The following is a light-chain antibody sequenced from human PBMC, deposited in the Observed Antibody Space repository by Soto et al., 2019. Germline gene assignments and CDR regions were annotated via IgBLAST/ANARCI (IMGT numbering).Light chain of an antibody. J-gene: IGLJ1*01. CDR3: QSYDNTLKGCV. CDR1: SSNIGADYE. CDR2: GNT. Sequence: QSALTQLPSVSGAPGQRVIISCTGGSSNIGADYEVHWYQQLPGTAPKLLIYGNTNRPSGVPDRFSGSKSGSSASLAITGFQAEDEAEYYCQSYDNTLKGCVFGTGTKVTDL. V-gene: IGLV1-40*01.